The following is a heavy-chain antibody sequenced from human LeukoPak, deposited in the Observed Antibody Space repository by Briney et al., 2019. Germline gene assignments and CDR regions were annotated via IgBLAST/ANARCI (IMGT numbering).Heavy chain of an antibody. D-gene: IGHD3-10*01. V-gene: IGHV3-15*01. CDR2: IRSKTEGGTV. CDR3: TTYMVRGTSFYGMDV. CDR1: GLTFTNAW. J-gene: IGHJ6*02. Sequence: PGGSLRLSCAVSGLTFTNAWMSWVRQAPGKGLEWVGRIRSKTEGGTVEYAAPVKGRFTVLRDDSRNILYLQMNSLKPEDTAAYYCTTYMVRGTSFYGMDVWGQGTTVTVSS.